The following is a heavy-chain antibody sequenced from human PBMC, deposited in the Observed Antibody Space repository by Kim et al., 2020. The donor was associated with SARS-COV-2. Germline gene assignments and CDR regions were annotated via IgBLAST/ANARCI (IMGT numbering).Heavy chain of an antibody. V-gene: IGHV5-10-1*01. CDR1: GYSFTSYW. J-gene: IGHJ6*01. CDR3: HILPNCIVQLVPPAYY. Sequence: GESLKISCKGSGYSFTSYWISWVRQMPVNGLEWMGRISPSDSSTNSSPSFPGHVTISAYNSITSSYLQCSTFNASDTALYYCHILPNCIVQLVPPAYY. D-gene: IGHD6-6*01. CDR2: ISPSDSST.